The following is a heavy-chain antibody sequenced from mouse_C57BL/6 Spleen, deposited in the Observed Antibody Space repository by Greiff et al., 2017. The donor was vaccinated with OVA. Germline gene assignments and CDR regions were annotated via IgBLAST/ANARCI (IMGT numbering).Heavy chain of an antibody. CDR2: IWRGGST. CDR1: GFSLTSYG. J-gene: IGHJ2*01. Sequence: VKLVESGPGLVQPSQSLSITCTVSGFSLTSYGVHWVRQSPGKGLEWLGVIWRGGSTDYNAAFMSRLSITKDNSKSQVFFKMNSLQADDTAIYYCATNLYYSNYFDYWGQGTTLTVSS. CDR3: ATNLYYSNYFDY. D-gene: IGHD2-5*01. V-gene: IGHV2-5*01.